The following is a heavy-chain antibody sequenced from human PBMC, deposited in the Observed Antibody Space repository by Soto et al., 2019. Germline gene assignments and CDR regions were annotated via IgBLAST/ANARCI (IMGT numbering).Heavy chain of an antibody. D-gene: IGHD1-1*01. J-gene: IGHJ5*02. CDR3: VRDGTKTLRDWFDP. CDR2: IYATGTT. Sequence: SETLSLTCTVSGASISGFYWSWIRKSAGKGLEWIGRIYATGTTDYNPSLKSRVMMSVDTSKKQFSLKLRSVTAADTAVYHCVRDGTKTLRDWFDPWGQGISVTVYS. CDR1: GASISGFY. V-gene: IGHV4-4*07.